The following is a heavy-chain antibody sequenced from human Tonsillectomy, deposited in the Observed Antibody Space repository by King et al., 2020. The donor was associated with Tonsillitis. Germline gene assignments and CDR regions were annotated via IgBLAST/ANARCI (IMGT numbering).Heavy chain of an antibody. J-gene: IGHJ3*02. CDR2: ISGRDTSI. D-gene: IGHD5-24*01. CDR3: ARDLQIATFGSAISRDDAFDI. Sequence: VQLVESGGGLVKPGGSLRLSCAASGFTFSDYYMSWIRQAPGKGLEWISYISGRDTSIYYADSVRGRCTVSRDSTTNSLYLQMNSLRAEDTAVYYCARDLQIATFGSAISRDDAFDIWGQGTMVTVSS. CDR1: GFTFSDYY. V-gene: IGHV3-11*01.